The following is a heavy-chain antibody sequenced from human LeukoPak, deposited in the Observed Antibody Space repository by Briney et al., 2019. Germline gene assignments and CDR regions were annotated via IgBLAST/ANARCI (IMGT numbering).Heavy chain of an antibody. D-gene: IGHD3-3*01. CDR1: GFTFSSYG. V-gene: IGHV3-30*02. CDR3: AKEGDYNFWSGYSNYYFDY. Sequence: GGSLRLSCAASGFTFSSYGMHWVRQVPGKGLEWVAFIRYDGSKKYYADSVKGRFTISRDNSKNTLYLQMNSLRPEDTALYYCAKEGDYNFWSGYSNYYFDYWGQGTLVTVSS. J-gene: IGHJ4*02. CDR2: IRYDGSKK.